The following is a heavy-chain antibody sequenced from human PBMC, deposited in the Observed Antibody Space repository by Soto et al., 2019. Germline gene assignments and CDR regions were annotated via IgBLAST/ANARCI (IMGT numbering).Heavy chain of an antibody. D-gene: IGHD3-10*01. V-gene: IGHV4-4*07. CDR3: ARGGIQLSYAFDY. J-gene: IGHJ4*02. CDR2: IYTSGRT. Sequence: QVQLQESGPGLVKPSETLSLTCSVSGTSVSNYYWSWIRQPAGKGLEHIGRIYTSGRTSYNPSLTSRVTMSMDTPKTPIDLNLTSVSAADTAVYYCARGGIQLSYAFDYWGQGLMVTVSS. CDR1: GTSVSNYY.